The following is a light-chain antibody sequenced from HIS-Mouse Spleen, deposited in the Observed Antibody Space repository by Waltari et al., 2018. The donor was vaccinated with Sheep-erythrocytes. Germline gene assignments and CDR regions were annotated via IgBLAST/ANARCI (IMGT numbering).Light chain of an antibody. CDR3: MQGTHWLYT. CDR1: QSLVYSDGNTN. Sequence: DVVMTQSPLPLPVPLGKSASIPCSSSQSLVYSDGNTNLNWFQQRQGQSPRRLIYKVSNRDSGVPDRFSGSGSGTDFTLKISRVEAEDVGVYYCMQGTHWLYTFGQGTKLEIK. CDR2: KVS. V-gene: IGKV2-30*01. J-gene: IGKJ2*01.